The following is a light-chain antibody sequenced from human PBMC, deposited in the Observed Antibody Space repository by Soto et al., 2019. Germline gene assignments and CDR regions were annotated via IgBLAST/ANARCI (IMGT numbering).Light chain of an antibody. Sequence: QSALTQPASVSGSPGQSITISCTGTSSDVGSYNLVSWYQQHPGKAPKLMIYEGSKRPSGVSNRFSGSKSGNTASLTISGLQAEDEADYYCSSFAGSRVLVLGGGTQLTVL. V-gene: IGLV2-14*02. J-gene: IGLJ2*01. CDR2: EGS. CDR1: SSDVGSYNL. CDR3: SSFAGSRVLV.